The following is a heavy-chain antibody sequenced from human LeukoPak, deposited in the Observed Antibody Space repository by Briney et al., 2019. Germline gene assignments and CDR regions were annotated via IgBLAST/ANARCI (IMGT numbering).Heavy chain of an antibody. V-gene: IGHV3-23*01. J-gene: IGHJ4*02. CDR2: ISGSGGST. Sequence: GGSLRLSCAASGFTFSSYAMSWVRQAPGKGLEWVSAISGSGGSTYYADSVKGRFTISRDNAKNSLYLQMNSLRAEDTAVYYCARDRRFSDYWGQGTLVTVSS. CDR3: ARDRRFSDY. CDR1: GFTFSSYA.